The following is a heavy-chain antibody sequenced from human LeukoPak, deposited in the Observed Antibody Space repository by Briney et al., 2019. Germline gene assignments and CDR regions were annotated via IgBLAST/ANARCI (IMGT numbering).Heavy chain of an antibody. CDR3: AKGGHTNGVDDDAFDI. J-gene: IGHJ3*02. D-gene: IGHD2-8*01. V-gene: IGHV3-7*01. Sequence: GGSLRLSCAASGFTFSSYWMSWVRQAPGKGLEWVANIKQDGSEKYYVDSVKGRFTISRDNAKNSLYLQMNSLRAEDTAVYYCAKGGHTNGVDDDAFDIWGQGTMVTVSS. CDR2: IKQDGSEK. CDR1: GFTFSSYW.